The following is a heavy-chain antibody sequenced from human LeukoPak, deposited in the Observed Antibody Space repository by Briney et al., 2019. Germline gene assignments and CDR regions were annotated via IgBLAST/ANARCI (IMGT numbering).Heavy chain of an antibody. Sequence: GRSLRLSCAASGFTFDDYAIHWVRQAPGKGLEWVSGISWNSGSIGYADSVKGRFTISRDNAKNSLYLQMNSLRAEDTALYYCAKEGGSSSWYGGGGYFDYWGQGTWSPSPQ. CDR1: GFTFDDYA. CDR2: ISWNSGSI. J-gene: IGHJ4*02. CDR3: AKEGGSSSWYGGGGYFDY. D-gene: IGHD6-13*01. V-gene: IGHV3-9*01.